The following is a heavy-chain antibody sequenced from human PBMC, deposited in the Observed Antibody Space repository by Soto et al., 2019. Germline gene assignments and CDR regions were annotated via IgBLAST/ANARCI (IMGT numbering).Heavy chain of an antibody. CDR3: ARVDSSGWYVIDY. Sequence: GASVKVSCKASGYTFTSYGISWVRQAPGQGLEWMGWVSAYNGNTNYAQKFQGRVTMTTDTSTSTAYMELRSLRPDDTAVYYCARVDSSGWYVIDYWGQGTLVTVSS. CDR2: VSAYNGNT. CDR1: GYTFTSYG. D-gene: IGHD6-19*01. J-gene: IGHJ4*02. V-gene: IGHV1-18*04.